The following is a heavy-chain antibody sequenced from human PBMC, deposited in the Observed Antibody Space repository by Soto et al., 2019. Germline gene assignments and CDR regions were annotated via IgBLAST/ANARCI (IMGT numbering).Heavy chain of an antibody. CDR3: APGPSGPYAFDS. Sequence: SGPTLANLTQTCTLTCTFSGFSLSTPGVGVGWIGQPQRKALKWFALHYWHANRPYSPSLKVRPTITKDTSKNQGVLTMTNIDPVGPAIYCRAPGPSGPYAFDSWGQGTLVTVYS. J-gene: IGHJ4*02. D-gene: IGHD6-19*01. CDR1: GFSLSTPGVG. CDR2: HYWHANR. V-gene: IGHV2-5*01.